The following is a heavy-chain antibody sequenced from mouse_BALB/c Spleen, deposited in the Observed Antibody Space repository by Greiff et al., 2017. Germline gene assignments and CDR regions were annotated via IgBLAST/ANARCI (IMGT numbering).Heavy chain of an antibody. J-gene: IGHJ2*01. CDR1: GYTFTSYW. Sequence: QVHVKQSGAELARPGASVKLSCKASGYTFTSYWMQWVKQRPGQGLEWIGAIYPGDGDTRYTQKFKGKATLTADKSSSTAYMQLSSLASEDSAVYYCARERNWVDDWGQGTTLTVSS. CDR2: IYPGDGDT. V-gene: IGHV1-87*01. CDR3: ARERNWVDD. D-gene: IGHD4-1*01.